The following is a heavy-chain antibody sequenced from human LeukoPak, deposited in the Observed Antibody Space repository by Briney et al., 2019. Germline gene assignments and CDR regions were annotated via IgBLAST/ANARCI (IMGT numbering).Heavy chain of an antibody. V-gene: IGHV3-30*02. Sequence: GGSLRLSCAASGFTFSSYGMHWVRQAPGKGLEWVAFIRYDGSTKYYADSVKGRFTIARDNSKKTLYLQMNSLRAEDTAVYYCAKGDIVVVPAAADYWGQGTLVTVSS. CDR2: IRYDGSTK. CDR1: GFTFSSYG. CDR3: AKGDIVVVPAAADY. D-gene: IGHD2-2*01. J-gene: IGHJ4*02.